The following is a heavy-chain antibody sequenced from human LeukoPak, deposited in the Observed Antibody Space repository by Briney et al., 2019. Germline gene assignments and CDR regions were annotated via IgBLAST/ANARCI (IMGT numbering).Heavy chain of an antibody. D-gene: IGHD3-22*01. CDR1: GGSISSYY. J-gene: IGHJ4*02. CDR3: AISAYDSSGYHAGFDY. CDR2: IYYSGST. V-gene: IGHV4-59*01. Sequence: SETLSLTCTVSGGSISSYYWSWIRQPSGKGLEWIGYIYYSGSTNYNPSLKSRVTISVDTSKNQFSLKLSSVTAADTAVYYCAISAYDSSGYHAGFDYWGQGTLVTVSS.